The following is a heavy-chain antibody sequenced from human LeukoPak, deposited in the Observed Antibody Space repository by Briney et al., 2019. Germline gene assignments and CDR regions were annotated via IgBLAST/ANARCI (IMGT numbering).Heavy chain of an antibody. CDR3: ARGGGLGYSGGSCYGHYYYGMDV. Sequence: ASVKVSCKASGYTFTGYYMHWVRQAPGQGLEWMGWINPNSGGTNYAQKFQGRVTMTRDTSISTAYMELSRLRSDDTAVYYCARGGGLGYSGGSCYGHYYYGMDVWGQGTTVTVSS. D-gene: IGHD2-15*01. J-gene: IGHJ6*02. CDR1: GYTFTGYY. CDR2: INPNSGGT. V-gene: IGHV1-2*02.